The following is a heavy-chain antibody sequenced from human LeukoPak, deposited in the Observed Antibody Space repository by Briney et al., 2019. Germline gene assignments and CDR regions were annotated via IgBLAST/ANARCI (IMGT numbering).Heavy chain of an antibody. CDR3: ARYSSSSGGPSYYLDY. D-gene: IGHD6-6*01. Sequence: PGGSLRLSCAASGFTLRNYWMHWVRQVPGWGLVWVSRISGDGSGTGYADSVKGRFTISRDNAKNTVYLQINNLRAQDTAVYFCARYSSSSGGPSYYLDYWGQGTLVTVSS. V-gene: IGHV3-74*01. J-gene: IGHJ4*02. CDR1: GFTLRNYW. CDR2: ISGDGSGT.